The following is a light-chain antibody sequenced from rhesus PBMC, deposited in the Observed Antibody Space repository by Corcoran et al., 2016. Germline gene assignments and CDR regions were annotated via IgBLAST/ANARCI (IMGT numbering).Light chain of an antibody. V-gene: IGKV1-28*03. Sequence: DIQMTQSPSSLSASVGDTVTITCRASQGISSYLNLFQQKPGKAPKLLIYDASSLESGVPSRFSGSGSGTDFTLTISSLPPEDFAAYYCLQHNSYPYSFGQGTKVEIK. CDR2: DAS. CDR3: LQHNSYPYS. CDR1: QGISSY. J-gene: IGKJ2*01.